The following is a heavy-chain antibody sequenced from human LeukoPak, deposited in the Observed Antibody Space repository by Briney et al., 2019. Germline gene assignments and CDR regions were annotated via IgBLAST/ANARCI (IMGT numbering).Heavy chain of an antibody. CDR1: GFTFSNAW. CDR3: TTDYGDYVFRSDC. J-gene: IGHJ4*02. CDR2: IKSKTAGGTT. D-gene: IGHD4-17*01. Sequence: GGSLRLSCAASGFTFSNAWMNWVRQAPGKGLEWVGRIKSKTAGGTTDYAAPVKGRFIISRDDSKNTLYLQMNSLKTEDTAVYYCTTDYGDYVFRSDCWGQGTLVTVSS. V-gene: IGHV3-15*01.